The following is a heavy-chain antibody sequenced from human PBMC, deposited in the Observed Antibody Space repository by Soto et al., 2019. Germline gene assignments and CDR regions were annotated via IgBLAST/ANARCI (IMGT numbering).Heavy chain of an antibody. J-gene: IGHJ6*03. CDR3: ARQGSDYGDYIYYYYMDV. CDR1: GYSFTSYW. D-gene: IGHD4-17*01. Sequence: GESLKISCKGSGYSFTSYWIGWVRQMPGKGLEWMGIIYPGDSDTRYSPSFQGQVTISADKSISTAYLQWSSLEASDTAMYYCARQGSDYGDYIYYYYMDVWGKGTTVTVSS. CDR2: IYPGDSDT. V-gene: IGHV5-51*01.